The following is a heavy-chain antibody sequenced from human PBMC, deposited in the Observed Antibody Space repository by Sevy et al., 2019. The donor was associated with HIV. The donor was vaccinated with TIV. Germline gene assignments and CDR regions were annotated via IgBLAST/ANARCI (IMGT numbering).Heavy chain of an antibody. CDR2: ISGSGGST. D-gene: IGHD6-19*01. J-gene: IGHJ4*02. Sequence: GGSLRLSCAASGFTFSSYTMSWVRQAPGKGLEWVSAISGSGGSTYYAHSVKGRFTISRDSSKNTLYLQMNSLRAEDTAVYYCAKPHDYSSGWFDLDYWGQGTLVTVSS. CDR3: AKPHDYSSGWFDLDY. CDR1: GFTFSSYT. V-gene: IGHV3-23*01.